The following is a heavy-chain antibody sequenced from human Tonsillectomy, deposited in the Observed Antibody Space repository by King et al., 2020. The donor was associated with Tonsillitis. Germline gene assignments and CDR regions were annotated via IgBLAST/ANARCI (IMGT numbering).Heavy chain of an antibody. V-gene: IGHV3-23*03. CDR2: IYSGGSST. CDR1: GFTFSSYA. Sequence: VQLVESGGGLVQPGGSLRLSCAASGFTFSSYAMSWVRQAPGKGLEWVSVIYSGGSSTYYADSVKGRFTISRDNSKNTLYLQMNSLRAEDTAVYYCAEVWPSYCGGDCYSHGFDYWGQGTLVTVSS. D-gene: IGHD2-21*02. CDR3: AEVWPSYCGGDCYSHGFDY. J-gene: IGHJ4*02.